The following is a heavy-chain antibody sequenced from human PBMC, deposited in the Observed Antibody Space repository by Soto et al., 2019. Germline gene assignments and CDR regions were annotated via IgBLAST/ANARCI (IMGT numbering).Heavy chain of an antibody. J-gene: IGHJ4*02. D-gene: IGHD3-10*01. V-gene: IGHV3-23*01. Sequence: EVQLLESGGGLAQPGGSLRLSCATSGFPFSSYAMAWVRQAPGKGLAWVSGISGRGGSSFYADSVKGRFTISRDNSTTPLYLQMSSLRAEDTAVYYCVRVAGSGGYFDFWGQGILVTVSS. CDR1: GFPFSSYA. CDR3: VRVAGSGGYFDF. CDR2: ISGRGGSS.